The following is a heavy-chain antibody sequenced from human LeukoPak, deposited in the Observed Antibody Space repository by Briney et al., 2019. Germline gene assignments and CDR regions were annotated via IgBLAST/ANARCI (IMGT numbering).Heavy chain of an antibody. CDR1: GFTFSSG. J-gene: IGHJ4*02. Sequence: PGTSLRLSCAASGFTFSSGMHWVRQAPGKGLEWVSAISGSGGSTYYADSVKGRFTISRDNAKNSLYLQMNSLRAEDTALYYCAKDSSLMTGSFDYWGQGTLVTVSS. CDR2: ISGSGGST. D-gene: IGHD3-9*01. V-gene: IGHV3-23*01. CDR3: AKDSSLMTGSFDY.